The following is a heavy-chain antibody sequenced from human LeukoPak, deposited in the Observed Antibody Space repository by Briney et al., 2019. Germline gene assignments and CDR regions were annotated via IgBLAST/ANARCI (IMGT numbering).Heavy chain of an antibody. D-gene: IGHD1-26*01. CDR1: GFTFSSYG. Sequence: GGSLRLSCAASGFTFSSYGMHWVRQAPGKGLEWVAVISYDGSNKYYADSVKGRFTISRGNSKNTLYLQMNSLRAEDTAVYYCAKDFSGSQGYWGQGTLVTVSS. V-gene: IGHV3-30*18. J-gene: IGHJ4*02. CDR3: AKDFSGSQGY. CDR2: ISYDGSNK.